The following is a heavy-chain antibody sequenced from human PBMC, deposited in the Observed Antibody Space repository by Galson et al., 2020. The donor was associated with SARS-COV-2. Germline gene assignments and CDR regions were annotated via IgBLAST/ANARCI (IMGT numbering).Heavy chain of an antibody. CDR3: ARQGVTMIFLRTVPGWFFDL. J-gene: IGHJ2*01. CDR2: VYPSGST. V-gene: IGHV4-38-2*01. CDR1: AVSISTTNN. D-gene: IGHD2-15*01. Sequence: SETMSLTCVVSAVSISTTNNWRWIRQAPGKGLAWIGSVYPSGSTYFNPSLKSRVPIPLDTSKNQFSLRLTAVTAADTALYYCARQGVTMIFLRTVPGWFFDLWGRGTLVTVSS.